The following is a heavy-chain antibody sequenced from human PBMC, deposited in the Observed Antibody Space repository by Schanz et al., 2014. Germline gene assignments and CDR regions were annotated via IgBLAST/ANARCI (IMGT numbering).Heavy chain of an antibody. CDR1: GASISSSNW. CDR3: ARANYRRKINFDY. D-gene: IGHD3-10*01. J-gene: IGHJ4*02. Sequence: QVQLQESGPGLVKPSGTLSLTCAVSGASISSSNWWSWVRQPPGKGLEWIAEINHGGSTNYNPSLKSRVTISVDTSKNQFSLKLRSVTAADTAVYYCARANYRRKINFDYWGRGTLVTVSS. CDR2: INHGGST. V-gene: IGHV4-4*02.